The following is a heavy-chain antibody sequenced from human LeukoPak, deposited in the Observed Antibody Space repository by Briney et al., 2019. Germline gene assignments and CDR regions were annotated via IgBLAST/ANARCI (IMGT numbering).Heavy chain of an antibody. D-gene: IGHD1-26*01. J-gene: IGHJ4*02. CDR2: ISTSGNDI. CDR1: GFIFSNYE. Sequence: PRGSLTLSCAASGFIFSNYEINWVRQAPGEGLEWVSYISTSGNDIYYADSVKGRFTISRDHAKNSLYLQLNSLRADDTAVYYCARGGQWVLDYWGEGTLVTVSS. V-gene: IGHV3-48*03. CDR3: ARGGQWVLDY.